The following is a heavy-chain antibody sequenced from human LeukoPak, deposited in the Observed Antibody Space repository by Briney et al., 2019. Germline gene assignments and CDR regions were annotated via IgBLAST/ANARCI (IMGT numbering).Heavy chain of an antibody. J-gene: IGHJ4*02. V-gene: IGHV3-30*02. CDR1: GFTFSSYG. CDR3: AKRIRKNSSITGTTGDY. CDR2: IRYDGSNK. Sequence: GGSLRLSCAASGFTFSSYGMHWVRQASGKGLEWVAFIRYDGSNKYYADSVKGRFTISRDNSKNTLYLQMNSLRAEDTAVYYCAKRIRKNSSITGTTGDYWGQGTLVTVSS. D-gene: IGHD1-7*01.